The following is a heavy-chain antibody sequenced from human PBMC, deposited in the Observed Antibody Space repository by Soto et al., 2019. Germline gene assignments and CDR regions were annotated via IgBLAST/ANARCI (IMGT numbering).Heavy chain of an antibody. Sequence: GESLKISCKGSGYSFASYWIGWVRQMPGKSLECMGIIYPGDSDTRYSPSFQGQVTISADKSISTAYLQWSSLKASDTATDYCARSSTLCGGDCYPYDYGMDVWGQGTTVTVSS. CDR3: ARSSTLCGGDCYPYDYGMDV. V-gene: IGHV5-51*01. J-gene: IGHJ6*02. CDR1: GYSFASYW. D-gene: IGHD2-21*02. CDR2: IYPGDSDT.